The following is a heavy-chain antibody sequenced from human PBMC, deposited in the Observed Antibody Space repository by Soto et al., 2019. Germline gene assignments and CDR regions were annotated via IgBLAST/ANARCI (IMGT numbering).Heavy chain of an antibody. CDR3: ERDRITMGRVATYYYCCTVV. J-gene: IGHJ6*02. CDR2: INAGNGNT. Sequence: SSVKVSCTASGYTFTKYAMDWGRQAPGQRLEWMGWINAGNGNTKYSQKFQGRVTFTRDTSARTAYMELSRLTPEDTAVYYCERDRITMGRVATYYYCCTVVWCQGIIVTVS. V-gene: IGHV1-3*01. CDR1: GYTFTKYA. D-gene: IGHD3-10*01.